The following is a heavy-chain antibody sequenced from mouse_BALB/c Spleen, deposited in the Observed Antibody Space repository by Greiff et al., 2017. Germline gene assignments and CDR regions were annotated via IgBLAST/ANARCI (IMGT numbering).Heavy chain of an antibody. Sequence: VKLMESGPDLVAPSQSLSITCTVSGFSLTSYGVHWVRQPPGKGLEWLVVIWSDGSTTYNSALKSRLSISKDNSKSQVFLKMNSLQTDDTAMYYCARQEYGNYGGYYAMDYWGQGTSVTVSS. J-gene: IGHJ4*01. V-gene: IGHV2-6-2*01. CDR1: GFSLTSYG. CDR3: ARQEYGNYGGYYAMDY. D-gene: IGHD2-1*01. CDR2: IWSDGST.